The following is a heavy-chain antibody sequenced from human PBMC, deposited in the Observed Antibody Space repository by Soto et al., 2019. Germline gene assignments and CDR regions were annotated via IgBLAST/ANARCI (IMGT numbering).Heavy chain of an antibody. CDR3: AGDRSGSHDIGDSVDS. CDR1: RFSFSTYA. V-gene: IGHV3-30-3*01. J-gene: IGHJ3*02. Sequence: QVQLVESGGGVVQPGRSLRLSCAASRFSFSTYAIHWVRQAPGKGLEWVAGISYDGGNEYYADSVKGRFTISRDNSKSTLYLKMNSRGPDDTAVYYCAGDRSGSHDIGDSVDSWGRGTMVTVSS. D-gene: IGHD1-26*01. CDR2: ISYDGGNE.